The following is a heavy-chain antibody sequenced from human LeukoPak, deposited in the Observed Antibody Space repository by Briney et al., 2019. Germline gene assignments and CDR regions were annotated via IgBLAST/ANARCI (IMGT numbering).Heavy chain of an antibody. CDR1: GHTFTDYY. D-gene: IGHD3-3*01. CDR3: ATARRITIFGVVTAFDY. Sequence: ASVKVSCKVSGHTFTDYYMHWVQQAPGKGLEWMGLVDPEDGETIYAEKFQGRVTITADTSTDTAYMELSSLRSEDTAVYYCATARRITIFGVVTAFDYWGQGTLVTVSS. V-gene: IGHV1-69-2*01. J-gene: IGHJ4*02. CDR2: VDPEDGET.